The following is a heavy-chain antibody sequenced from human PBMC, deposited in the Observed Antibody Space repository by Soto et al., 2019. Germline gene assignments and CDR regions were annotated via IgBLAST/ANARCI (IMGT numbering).Heavy chain of an antibody. J-gene: IGHJ4*02. CDR1: GFSLNTSGLG. CDR3: TYRRAFAWFLCDGY. Sequence: QITLKESGPTLVRPTQTLTLTCSFSGFSLNTSGLGVAWVRQSQRKALEWLALIDSGDDKLYSPSLKTSPTITPDTSKNQVFLTLTTVDPVDTGTHFCTYRRAFAWFLCDGYWGQGTLISV. D-gene: IGHD3-3*01. CDR2: IDSGDDK. V-gene: IGHV2-5*02.